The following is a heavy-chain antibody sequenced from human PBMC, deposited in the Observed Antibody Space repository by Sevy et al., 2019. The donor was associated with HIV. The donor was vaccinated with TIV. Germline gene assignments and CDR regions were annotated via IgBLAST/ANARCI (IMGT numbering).Heavy chain of an antibody. V-gene: IGHV4-39*01. CDR2: IYYTGST. D-gene: IGHD3-10*01. J-gene: IGHJ6*02. Sequence: SETLSLTCIVSGGSISSDSYYWGWIRQPPGKGLEWIGSIYYTGSTHYNPSLKSRVTISSDTSKNQFSLRLSSVTAADTALYFCARPSSLYYYYAMDVWGQGTTVTVSS. CDR3: ARPSSLYYYYAMDV. CDR1: GGSISSDSYY.